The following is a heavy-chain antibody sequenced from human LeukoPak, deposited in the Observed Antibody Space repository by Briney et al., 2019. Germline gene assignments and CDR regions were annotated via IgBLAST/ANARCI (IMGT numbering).Heavy chain of an antibody. V-gene: IGHV3-11*01. CDR1: GFTFSDYY. Sequence: GGSLRLSCAASGFTFSDYYMSWIRQAPGKGLEWVSYISSSGSNIYYADSVKGRFTISRDNAKNSLYLQMNSLRVEDTAVYYCARVGRGYSGYAYWFIVDYWGQGTLVTVSS. D-gene: IGHD5-12*01. CDR2: ISSSGSNI. CDR3: ARVGRGYSGYAYWFIVDY. J-gene: IGHJ4*02.